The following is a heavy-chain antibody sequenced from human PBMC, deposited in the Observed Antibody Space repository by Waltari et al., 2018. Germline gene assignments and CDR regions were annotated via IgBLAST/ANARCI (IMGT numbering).Heavy chain of an antibody. Sequence: QVQLVQSGAEVKKPGSSVKVSCKASGGTFSSYAISWVRQAPGQGLEWMGRIVPILGIANYAQKFQGRVTMTADKATSTAYMDLSSLRSEDTAVYYCATSLGYCSSTSCYVGWVDPWGQGTLVTVSS. CDR2: IVPILGIA. J-gene: IGHJ5*02. D-gene: IGHD2-2*03. CDR3: ATSLGYCSSTSCYVGWVDP. V-gene: IGHV1-69*04. CDR1: GGTFSSYA.